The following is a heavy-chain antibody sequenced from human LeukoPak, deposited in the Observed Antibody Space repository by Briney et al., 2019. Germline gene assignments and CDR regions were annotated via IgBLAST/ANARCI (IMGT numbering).Heavy chain of an antibody. CDR3: AKDQMYYYDSSGYTDY. J-gene: IGHJ4*02. CDR1: GFTFSSYA. V-gene: IGHV3-23*01. D-gene: IGHD3-22*01. Sequence: GGSLRLSCAAPGFTFSSYAMSWVRQAPRKGLEWVSAISGSGGSTYYADSVKGRFTISRDNSKNTLYLQMNSLRAEDTAVYYCAKDQMYYYDSSGYTDYWGQGTLVTVSS. CDR2: ISGSGGST.